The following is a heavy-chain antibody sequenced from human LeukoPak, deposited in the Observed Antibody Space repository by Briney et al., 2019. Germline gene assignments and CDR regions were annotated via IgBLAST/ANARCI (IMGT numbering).Heavy chain of an antibody. V-gene: IGHV3-21*06. D-gene: IGHD6-25*01. CDR2: ISSSSSYI. Sequence: ETLSLTCAVYGGSFSGYYWSWVRQAPGKGLEWISFISSSSSYIYYADSVKGRFTISRDNAKNLLYLQMNSLRAEDTAVYYCAPGIAAHWGQGTLVTVSS. J-gene: IGHJ4*02. CDR3: APGIAAH. CDR1: GGSFSGYY.